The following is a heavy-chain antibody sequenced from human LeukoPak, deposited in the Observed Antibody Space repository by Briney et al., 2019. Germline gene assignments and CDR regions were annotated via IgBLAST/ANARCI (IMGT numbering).Heavy chain of an antibody. CDR2: INPSGGST. Sequence: ASVKVSCKASGYTFTSYYMHWVRQAPGQGLEWMGIINPSGGSTSYAQKFQGRVTMTRDTSTSTVYMELSSLRSEDTAVYYCARSPPYVDYVVFGELFDYWGQGTLVTVSS. CDR1: GYTFTSYY. CDR3: ARSPPYVDYVVFGELFDY. J-gene: IGHJ4*02. D-gene: IGHD4-17*01. V-gene: IGHV1-46*01.